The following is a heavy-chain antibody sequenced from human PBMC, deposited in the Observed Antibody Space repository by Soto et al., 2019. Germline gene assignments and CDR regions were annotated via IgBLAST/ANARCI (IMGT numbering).Heavy chain of an antibody. Sequence: ESGGGLILPGGSLRLSCAASVVTVSNNYMRWVRQAPGKGLEWVSLIYSGGDTHYADSVKGRFTISRDSSKNTVYLQMNSLRAEDTAVYYCARDPPGIAAGGAGAWGQGTLVTVSS. CDR2: IYSGGDT. J-gene: IGHJ5*02. D-gene: IGHD6-13*01. CDR1: VVTVSNNY. CDR3: ARDPPGIAAGGAGA. V-gene: IGHV3-53*01.